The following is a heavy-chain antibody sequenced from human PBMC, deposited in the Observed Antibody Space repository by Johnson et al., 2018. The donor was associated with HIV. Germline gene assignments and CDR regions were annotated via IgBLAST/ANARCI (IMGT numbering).Heavy chain of an antibody. CDR1: GFTFSSYA. Sequence: QVQLVESGGGVVQPGRSLRLSCAASGFTFSSYAMHWVRQAPGKGLEWVAVISYDGSNKYYADSVKGRLTISRDNAKNTLFLQMNSLRPEDTAVYYCARGYCTYGVCYTKVDGFDIWGQGTMVTVSS. J-gene: IGHJ3*02. V-gene: IGHV3-30*04. D-gene: IGHD2-8*01. CDR3: ARGYCTYGVCYTKVDGFDI. CDR2: ISYDGSNK.